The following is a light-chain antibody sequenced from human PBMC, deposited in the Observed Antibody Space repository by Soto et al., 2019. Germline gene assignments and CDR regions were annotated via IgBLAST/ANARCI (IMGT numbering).Light chain of an antibody. CDR3: MQALQTPWT. CDR2: LGS. CDR1: QTLLHNNGYNL. V-gene: IGKV2-28*01. Sequence: DIVMTQSPLSLPVTPGEPASISCRSSQTLLHNNGYNLLHWYLQKPGQSPQLLIYLGSSRASGVPDRFSGSGAGTDFTLKISRVEAEDVGIYYCMQALQTPWTVGQGTKVEIK. J-gene: IGKJ1*01.